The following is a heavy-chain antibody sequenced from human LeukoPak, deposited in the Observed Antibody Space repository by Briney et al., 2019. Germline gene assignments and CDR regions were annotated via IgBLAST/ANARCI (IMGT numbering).Heavy chain of an antibody. V-gene: IGHV4-34*01. CDR2: INHSGST. Sequence: SETQSLTCAVYGGSFSGYYWSWIRQPPGKGLEWIGEINHSGSTNYNPSLKSRVTISVDTSKNQFSLKLSSVTAADTAVYYCAAGIGYCSGGSCYWFDPWGQGTLVTVSS. CDR3: AAGIGYCSGGSCYWFDP. CDR1: GGSFSGYY. D-gene: IGHD2-15*01. J-gene: IGHJ5*02.